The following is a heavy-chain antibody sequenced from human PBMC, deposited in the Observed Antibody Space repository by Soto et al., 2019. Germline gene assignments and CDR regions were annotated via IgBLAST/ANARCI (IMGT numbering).Heavy chain of an antibody. J-gene: IGHJ4*02. D-gene: IGHD1-26*01. V-gene: IGHV1-2*04. CDR1: GYTFTGYY. CDR2: ISPNSGGT. Sequence: ASVKVSCKASGYTFTGYYMHWVRQAPGQGLEWMGWISPNSGGTNYAQKFQGWVTMTRDTSISTAYMELSRLRSDDTAVYYCARDGSSGSYRVGRGFFDYWGQGTLVTVSS. CDR3: ARDGSSGSYRVGRGFFDY.